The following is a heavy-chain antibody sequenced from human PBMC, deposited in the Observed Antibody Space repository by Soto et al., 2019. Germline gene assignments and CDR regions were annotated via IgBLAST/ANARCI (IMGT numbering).Heavy chain of an antibody. CDR3: ARGGTIAVTTIGDY. V-gene: IGHV3-48*02. CDR2: ISSSSSTI. J-gene: IGHJ4*01. CDR1: GFTFRSDN. D-gene: IGHD5-12*01. Sequence: DVQLVESGGGLVQPGGSLRLACAASGFTFRSDNMNWVRQAPGKGRDWISYISSSSSTIYYADSVKGRFTISRDNAKNSLYLQMNSLTDDDTAMYYCARGGTIAVTTIGDYWGQGTLVTVSS.